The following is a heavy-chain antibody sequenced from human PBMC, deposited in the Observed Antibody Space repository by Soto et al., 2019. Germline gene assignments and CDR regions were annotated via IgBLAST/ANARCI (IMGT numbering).Heavy chain of an antibody. CDR3: ARGLIVWFGELSRRGGYYYYMDV. Sequence: QVQLQQWGAGLLKPSETLSLTCAVYGGSFSGYQWTWIRQTPGKGLEWIGEINDTGNINYNPSLKSRVTTFIDTPTKRISLKLSSVTAADTAVYYCARGLIVWFGELSRRGGYYYYMDVWGKGTTVTVSS. CDR1: GGSFSGYQ. CDR2: INDTGNI. V-gene: IGHV4-34*01. J-gene: IGHJ6*03. D-gene: IGHD3-10*01.